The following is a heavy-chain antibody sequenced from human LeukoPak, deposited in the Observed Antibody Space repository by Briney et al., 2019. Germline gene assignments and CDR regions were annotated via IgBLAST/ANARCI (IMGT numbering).Heavy chain of an antibody. Sequence: PSETLSLTCTVSGGSISSYYWGWIRQPPGKGLEWIGYIYYSGSTNYNPSLKSRVTISVDTSKNQFTLKLSSVTAADTAVYYCARVAIFGVVIDYFDYWGQGTLVTVSS. D-gene: IGHD3-3*01. CDR3: ARVAIFGVVIDYFDY. V-gene: IGHV4-59*01. J-gene: IGHJ4*02. CDR2: IYYSGST. CDR1: GGSISSYY.